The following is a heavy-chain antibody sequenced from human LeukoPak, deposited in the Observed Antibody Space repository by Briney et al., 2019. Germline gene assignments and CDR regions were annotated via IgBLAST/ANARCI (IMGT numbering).Heavy chain of an antibody. CDR1: GGSLNNHY. V-gene: IGHV4-59*08. Sequence: SETLSLTCTVSGGSLNNHYSRWIPLPPRKGLEWIGYVDYSGIIHYSPSLESRVAVSIDTSKNEYYLTLTSVTAADTAVYYCARHNRPTDTSSYCEDYWGQGTLVTVSP. J-gene: IGHJ4*02. CDR2: VDYSGII. CDR3: ARHNRPTDTSSYCEDY. D-gene: IGHD3-22*01.